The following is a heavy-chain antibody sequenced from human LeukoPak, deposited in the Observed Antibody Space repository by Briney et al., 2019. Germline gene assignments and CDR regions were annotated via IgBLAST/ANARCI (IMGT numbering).Heavy chain of an antibody. CDR2: IYYSGST. CDR3: AREGGDYYFDY. D-gene: IGHD4-17*01. CDR1: GGSTSGYY. J-gene: IGHJ4*02. Sequence: SETLSLTCTVSGGSTSGYYWSWIWQPPGKGLEWIGYIYYSGSTSYNPSFKSRVTISPDTSKNEFSLKLTSVTAADTAVYYCAREGGDYYFDYWGQGTLVTVSS. V-gene: IGHV4-59*01.